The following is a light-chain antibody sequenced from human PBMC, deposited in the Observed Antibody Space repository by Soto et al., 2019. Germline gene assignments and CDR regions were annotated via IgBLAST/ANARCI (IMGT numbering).Light chain of an antibody. CDR1: SGHSSYA. V-gene: IGLV4-69*01. J-gene: IGLJ1*01. Sequence: QSVLTQSPSASASLGASVKLTCTLSSGHSSYAIAWHQQQPDKGPRYLMDLNSDGSHSKGDGIPDRFSGSSSGAERYLTISSLQSEDEADYYCQTWGTGIRVFGTGTKLTVL. CDR3: QTWGTGIRV. CDR2: LNSDGSH.